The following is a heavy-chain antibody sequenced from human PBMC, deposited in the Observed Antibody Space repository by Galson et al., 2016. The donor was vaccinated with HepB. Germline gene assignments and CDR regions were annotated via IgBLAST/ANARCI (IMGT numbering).Heavy chain of an antibody. CDR2: IYHSGAT. Sequence: ETLSLTCTVSGVSVSSGSYYWSWIRQPPGKGLEWIGYIYHSGATNYNPPLKSRVNISLDTSKTHFSLTLGSVTAADTAVYYCAGETQSYDVLPAYPQNWFAPWGQGTLVTVSS. J-gene: IGHJ5*02. D-gene: IGHD3-9*01. CDR3: AGETQSYDVLPAYPQNWFAP. CDR1: GVSVSSGSYY. V-gene: IGHV4-61*03.